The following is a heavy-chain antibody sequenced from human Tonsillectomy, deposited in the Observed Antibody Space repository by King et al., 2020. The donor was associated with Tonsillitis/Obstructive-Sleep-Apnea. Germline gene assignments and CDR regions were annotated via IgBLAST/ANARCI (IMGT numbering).Heavy chain of an antibody. J-gene: IGHJ6*03. V-gene: IGHV5-51*01. CDR2: IYPGDSDT. Sequence: QLVQSGAEVKKPGESLKISCEGSGYNFNTYWIGWVRQMPGKGLEWMGIIYPGDSDTRYSPSFQGQVTISADKSISTAYLQWSSLKASDTAMYYCARRDIAAAGTGTYYYYYMDVWGSGTTVTVSS. CDR1: GYNFNTYW. CDR3: ARRDIAAAGTGTYYYYYMDV. D-gene: IGHD6-13*01.